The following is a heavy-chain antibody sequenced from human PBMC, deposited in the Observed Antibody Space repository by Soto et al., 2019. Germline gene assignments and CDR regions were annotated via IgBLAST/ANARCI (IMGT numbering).Heavy chain of an antibody. CDR3: VRDRALDSSGHWFDT. J-gene: IGHJ5*02. CDR2: IYHIGSP. D-gene: IGHD3-22*01. Sequence: SETLSLTGTVSGRPVGSGGYYWTCIRQHPGRGLEWIGYIYHIGSPYYNPSLENRVTISLDTSKNQFSLNLTSVTAADKAIYYCVRDRALDSSGHWFDTWGQGTLVTVYS. V-gene: IGHV4-31*03. CDR1: GRPVGSGGYY.